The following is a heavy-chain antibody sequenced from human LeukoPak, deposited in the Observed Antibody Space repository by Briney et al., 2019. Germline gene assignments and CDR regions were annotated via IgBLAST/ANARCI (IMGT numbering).Heavy chain of an antibody. Sequence: ASVKVSCKASGYTFTSYYMHWVRQAPGQGLEWMGIINPSGGSTSYAQKFQGRVTMTRDMSTSTVYMELSSLRSEDTAVYYCARADYGGNSEYWGQGTLVTVSS. CDR1: GYTFTSYY. CDR2: INPSGGST. J-gene: IGHJ4*02. D-gene: IGHD4-23*01. CDR3: ARADYGGNSEY. V-gene: IGHV1-46*01.